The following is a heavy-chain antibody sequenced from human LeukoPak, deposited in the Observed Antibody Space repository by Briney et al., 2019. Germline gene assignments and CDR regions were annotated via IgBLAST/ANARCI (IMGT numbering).Heavy chain of an antibody. Sequence: GASVKVSCKASGGTFSSYAISWVRQAPGQGLEWMGRIIPIFGTANYAQKFQGRVTITTDESTSTAYMELGSLRSEDTAVYYCARGDSSGVYYYYMDVWGKGTTVTVSS. V-gene: IGHV1-69*05. J-gene: IGHJ6*03. CDR3: ARGDSSGVYYYYMDV. CDR1: GGTFSSYA. D-gene: IGHD3-22*01. CDR2: IIPIFGTA.